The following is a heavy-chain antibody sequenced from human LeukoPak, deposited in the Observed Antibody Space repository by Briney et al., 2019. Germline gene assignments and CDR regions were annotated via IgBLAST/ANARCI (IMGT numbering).Heavy chain of an antibody. CDR2: ISSSSSTI. CDR1: GLTFSSYS. D-gene: IGHD4-17*01. CDR3: ARDRLPPDYGDYGAFDI. V-gene: IGHV3-48*02. J-gene: IGHJ3*02. Sequence: GGSLRLSCAASGLTFSSYSMNWVRQAPGKGLEWVSYISSSSSTIYYADSVKGRFTISRDNAKNSLYLQMNSLRDEDTAVYYCARDRLPPDYGDYGAFDIWGQGTMVTVSS.